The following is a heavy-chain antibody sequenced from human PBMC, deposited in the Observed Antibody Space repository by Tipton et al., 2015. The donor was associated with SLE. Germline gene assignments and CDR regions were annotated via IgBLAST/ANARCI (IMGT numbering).Heavy chain of an antibody. J-gene: IGHJ4*02. Sequence: QLVQSGAEVKKPGASVKVSCKASGYTFTSYGISWVRQAPGQGLEWMGWISANNGETKYAQRFQGRVSMTTDTSTSTTYMALRSARSDDTAIYYCARECSGSGWLDYWGQGTLVTVSS. D-gene: IGHD6-19*01. CDR3: ARECSGSGWLDY. CDR2: ISANNGET. CDR1: GYTFTSYG. V-gene: IGHV1-18*01.